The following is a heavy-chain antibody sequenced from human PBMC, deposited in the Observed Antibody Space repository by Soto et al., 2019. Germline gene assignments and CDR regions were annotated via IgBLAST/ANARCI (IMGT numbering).Heavy chain of an antibody. CDR3: ARGRPVGATRPSDAFDI. J-gene: IGHJ3*02. CDR2: INPSGGST. CDR1: GYTLTSYY. D-gene: IGHD1-26*01. V-gene: IGHV1-46*01. Sequence: ASVKVSCKASGYTLTSYYMHWVRQAPGQGLEWMGIINPSGGSTSYAQKFQGRVTMTRDTSTSTVYMELSSLRSEDTAVYYCARGRPVGATRPSDAFDIWGQGTMVTVSS.